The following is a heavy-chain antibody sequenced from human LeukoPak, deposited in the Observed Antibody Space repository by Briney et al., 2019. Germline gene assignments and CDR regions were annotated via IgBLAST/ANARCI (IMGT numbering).Heavy chain of an antibody. CDR1: GFTFGSYG. CDR3: AIMHGYYDGSGYWVQ. CDR2: ITPNADRA. J-gene: IGHJ1*01. V-gene: IGHV3-23*01. D-gene: IGHD3-22*01. Sequence: QPGGSLRLSCAASGFTFGSYGMSWVRQAPGKGLEWVSFITPNADRASYADSVKGRFTISGDNPRNTLYMQMNSLRDEDTAVYYCAIMHGYYDGSGYWVQWGQGTLVTVSS.